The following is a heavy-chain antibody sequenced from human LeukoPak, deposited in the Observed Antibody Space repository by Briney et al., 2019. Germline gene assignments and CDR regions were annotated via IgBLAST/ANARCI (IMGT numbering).Heavy chain of an antibody. V-gene: IGHV5-51*01. Sequence: GESLKISCKGSGYSFTIYWIAWVRQMPGKGLEWMGIIHPGDSDTRYSPSFQGQVTISADRSISTAYLQWSGLKASDTAMYYCARLGIAASGLNWLDPWGQGTLVTVSS. CDR3: ARLGIAASGLNWLDP. CDR1: GYSFTIYW. J-gene: IGHJ5*02. CDR2: IHPGDSDT. D-gene: IGHD6-13*01.